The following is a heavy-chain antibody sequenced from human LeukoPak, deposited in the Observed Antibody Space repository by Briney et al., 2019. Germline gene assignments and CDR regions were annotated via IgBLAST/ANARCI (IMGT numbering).Heavy chain of an antibody. CDR1: GGSISSGGYS. CDR3: ARSLGYCSGGSCRDAFDI. J-gene: IGHJ3*02. Sequence: SQTLSLTCAVSGGSISSGGYSWSWIRQPPGKGLEWIGYIYHSGSTYYNPSLKSRVTISVDRSENQFSLKLSSVTAADTAVYYCARSLGYCSGGSCRDAFDIWGQGTMVTVSS. V-gene: IGHV4-30-2*01. CDR2: IYHSGST. D-gene: IGHD2-15*01.